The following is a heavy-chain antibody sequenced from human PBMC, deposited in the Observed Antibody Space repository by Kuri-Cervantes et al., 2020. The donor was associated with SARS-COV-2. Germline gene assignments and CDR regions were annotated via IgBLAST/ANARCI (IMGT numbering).Heavy chain of an antibody. J-gene: IGHJ4*02. V-gene: IGHV2-70*11. CDR1: GFSLNTSGMC. Sequence: SGPTLVKPTQTLTLTCTFSGFSLNTSGMCVSWIRQPPGKALEWLARIDWDDDKYYSTSLRTWLTISKDTSKNQVVLTMTNMDPVDTATYYCARIQATTVIADFWGQGTLVTVSS. CDR3: ARIQATTVIADF. D-gene: IGHD4-11*01. CDR2: IDWDDDK.